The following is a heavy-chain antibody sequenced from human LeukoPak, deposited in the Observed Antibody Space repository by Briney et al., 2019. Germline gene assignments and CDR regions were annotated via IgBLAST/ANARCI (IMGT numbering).Heavy chain of an antibody. CDR3: ARGKVTSNVANRGGPFDY. CDR2: VRYDGSNK. Sequence: GGSLRLSCAASGFTFSAYGMHWVRQAPGKGLEWLAFVRYDGSNKYYADSVKGRFTISRDYSRNMLYLQMDSLRAEDTAVYYCARGKVTSNVANRGGPFDYWGQGTLVTVSS. J-gene: IGHJ4*02. V-gene: IGHV3-30*02. D-gene: IGHD2-21*02. CDR1: GFTFSAYG.